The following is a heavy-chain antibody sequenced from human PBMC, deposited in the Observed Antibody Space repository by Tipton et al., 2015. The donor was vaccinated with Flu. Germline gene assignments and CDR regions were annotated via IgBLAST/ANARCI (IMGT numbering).Heavy chain of an antibody. CDR2: IFPSGTT. CDR1: SGSIRSTNYF. CDR3: ARLEGAFEGGHCVSSNCWINF. V-gene: IGHV4-39*02. D-gene: IGHD2-2*01. Sequence: GLVKPSETLSLTCTVSSGSIRSTNYFCAWIRQPPGKRLELIGSIFPSGTTYYNPSLKSRVTMSLDTSKSHFSLKLTSVTAGDTAVYYCARLEGAFEGGHCVSSNCWINFWGQGTLVTVSS. J-gene: IGHJ4*02.